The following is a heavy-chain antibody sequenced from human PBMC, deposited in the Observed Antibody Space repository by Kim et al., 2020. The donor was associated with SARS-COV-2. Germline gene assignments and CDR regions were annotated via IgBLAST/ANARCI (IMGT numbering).Heavy chain of an antibody. CDR1: GFTFSSYA. CDR2: IWYDGSNK. D-gene: IGHD3-9*01. V-gene: IGHV3-33*06. Sequence: GGSLRLSCAASGFTFSSYAMHWVRQAPGKGLEWVAVIWYDGSNKYYADSVKGRFTISRDNSKNTLYLQMNSLRAEDTAVYYCAKVIDRYFDWSFQHWGQGTLVTVSS. J-gene: IGHJ1*01. CDR3: AKVIDRYFDWSFQH.